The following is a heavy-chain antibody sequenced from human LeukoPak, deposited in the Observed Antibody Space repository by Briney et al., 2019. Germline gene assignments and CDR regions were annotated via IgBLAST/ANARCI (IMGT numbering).Heavy chain of an antibody. D-gene: IGHD6-19*01. CDR3: ARSTQWLVPLSI. CDR1: GGSISSSSYY. CDR2: IYYSGST. V-gene: IGHV4-39*01. Sequence: SETLSLTCTVSGGSISSSSYYWGWIRQPPGKGLEWIGSIYYSGSTYYNPSLKSRVTISVDTSKNQFSLKLSSVTAADTAVYYCARSTQWLVPLSIWCQGTLVTVSS. J-gene: IGHJ4*02.